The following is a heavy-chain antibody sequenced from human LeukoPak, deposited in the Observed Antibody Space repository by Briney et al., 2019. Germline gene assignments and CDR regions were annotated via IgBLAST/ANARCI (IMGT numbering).Heavy chain of an antibody. CDR3: ARVQYYYDSSSYYNWFDP. J-gene: IGHJ5*02. CDR2: IYYSGST. Sequence: SETLSLTCTVSGGSISSYYWSWIRQPPGKGLEWIGYIYYSGSTNYNPSLKSRVTISVDTSKNQFSLKLSSVTAADTAVYYCARVQYYYDSSSYYNWFDPWGQGTLVTVSS. CDR1: GGSISSYY. D-gene: IGHD3-22*01. V-gene: IGHV4-59*01.